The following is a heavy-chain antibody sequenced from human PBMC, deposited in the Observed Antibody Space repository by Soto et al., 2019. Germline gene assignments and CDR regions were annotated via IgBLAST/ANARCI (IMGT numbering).Heavy chain of an antibody. CDR1: GFSLRISGVG. J-gene: IGHJ3*02. CDR2: IYWDDDK. CDR3: AHRQAARSTFDI. D-gene: IGHD1-26*01. V-gene: IGHV2-5*02. Sequence: QITLKESGPTLVKPTQTLTLTCTFAGFSLRISGVGVGWIRQPPGKALEWLAFIYWDDDKRYSPSLKSRLTNTKDTSKNHVVLTMTNMDPVDTATYYCAHRQAARSTFDIWGQGKMVTVSS.